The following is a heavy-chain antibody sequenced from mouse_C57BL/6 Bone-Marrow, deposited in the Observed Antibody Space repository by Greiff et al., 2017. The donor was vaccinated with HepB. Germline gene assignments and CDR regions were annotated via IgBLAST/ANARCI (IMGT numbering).Heavy chain of an antibody. CDR3: TLIYYDYDGFAY. D-gene: IGHD2-4*01. J-gene: IGHJ3*01. CDR1: GFTFSSYA. Sequence: EVMLVESGEGLVKPGGSLKLSCAASGFTFSSYAMSWVRQTPEKRLEWVAYISSGGDYIYYADTVKGRFTISRDNARNTLYLQMSSLKSEDTAMYYCTLIYYDYDGFAYWGQGTLVTVSA. V-gene: IGHV5-9-1*02. CDR2: ISSGGDYI.